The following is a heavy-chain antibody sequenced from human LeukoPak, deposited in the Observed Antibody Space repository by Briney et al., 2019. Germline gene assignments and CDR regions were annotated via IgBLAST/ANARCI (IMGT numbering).Heavy chain of an antibody. CDR3: TRCPSGSPKWFDP. CDR1: GYTFTTYY. D-gene: IGHD1-26*01. V-gene: IGHV1-46*01. Sequence: GASVKVSRKPSGYTFTTYYMHWLRQAPGQGLEWMGIINPSDGGTSYAQKFQGRVTMTRDTSTSTVYMELSSLRSEDTAVYYCTRCPSGSPKWFDPWGQVTLVTVSS. CDR2: INPSDGGT. J-gene: IGHJ5*02.